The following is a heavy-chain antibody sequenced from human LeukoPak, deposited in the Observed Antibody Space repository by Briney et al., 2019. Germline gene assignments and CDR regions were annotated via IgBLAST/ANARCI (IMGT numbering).Heavy chain of an antibody. J-gene: IGHJ4*02. Sequence: ASETLSLTCTVSGGSISSYYWGWIRQPPGKGLEWIGSIYYSGSTYYNPSLKSRVTISVDTSKNQFSLKLSSVTAADTAVYYCAREGEAVADYWGQGTLVTVSS. CDR3: AREGEAVADY. CDR2: IYYSGST. CDR1: GGSISSYY. V-gene: IGHV4-39*07. D-gene: IGHD6-19*01.